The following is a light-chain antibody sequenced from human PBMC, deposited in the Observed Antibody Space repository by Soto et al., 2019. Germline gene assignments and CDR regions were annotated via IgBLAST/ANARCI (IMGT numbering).Light chain of an antibody. V-gene: IGKV1-9*01. CDR1: QDVSRY. CDR3: QQPQRTPFT. J-gene: IGKJ3*01. Sequence: DSQRTQYPCTLSGSVADRVTITCLASQDVSRYLAWYQQKAGKAPKLLIYGASTLQSGVPSRFSGFGSGTEFTLTISSLQPEDFATYHCQQPQRTPFTFGPGTKVDIK. CDR2: GAS.